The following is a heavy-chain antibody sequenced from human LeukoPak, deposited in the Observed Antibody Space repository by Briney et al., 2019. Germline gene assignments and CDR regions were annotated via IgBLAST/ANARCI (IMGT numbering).Heavy chain of an antibody. J-gene: IGHJ4*02. CDR1: GFTFSSYG. CDR3: AKGKLLWFRELLSSDFDY. CDR2: ISYDGSNK. V-gene: IGHV3-30*18. D-gene: IGHD3-10*01. Sequence: GGSLRLSCAASGFTFSSYGMHWVRQAPGKGLEWVAVISYDGSNKYYADSVKGRFTISRDNPKNTLYLQMNSLRAEDTAVYYCAKGKLLWFRELLSSDFDYWGQGTLVTVSS.